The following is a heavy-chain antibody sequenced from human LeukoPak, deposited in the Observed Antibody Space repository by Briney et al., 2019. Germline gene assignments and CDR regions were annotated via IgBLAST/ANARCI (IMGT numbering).Heavy chain of an antibody. CDR3: ARQGGGFWYFDL. CDR2: IYYSGST. Sequence: SETLSLTCTVSGGSISSYYWSWIRQPPGKGLEWIGYIYYSGSTNYNPSLKSRVTIPVGTSKNQFSLKLSSVTAADTAVYYCARQGGGFWYFDLWGRGTLVTVSS. J-gene: IGHJ2*01. V-gene: IGHV4-59*08. CDR1: GGSISSYY. D-gene: IGHD6-25*01.